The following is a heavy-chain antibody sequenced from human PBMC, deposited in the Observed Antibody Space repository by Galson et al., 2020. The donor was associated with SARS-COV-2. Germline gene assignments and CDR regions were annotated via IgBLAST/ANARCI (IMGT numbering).Heavy chain of an antibody. CDR3: ARHSPPVGLLWFVGLRRGFDY. D-gene: IGHD3-10*01. V-gene: IGHV4-39*01. CDR1: GGSISSSSYY. J-gene: IGHJ4*02. CDR2: IYYSGST. Sequence: SETLSLTCTVSGGSISSSSYYWGWIRQPPGKGLEWIGSIYYSGSTYYNPSLKSRVTISVDTSKNQFSLELSAVTAADTAVYYCARHSPPVGLLWFVGLRRGFDYWGQGSLATVSS.